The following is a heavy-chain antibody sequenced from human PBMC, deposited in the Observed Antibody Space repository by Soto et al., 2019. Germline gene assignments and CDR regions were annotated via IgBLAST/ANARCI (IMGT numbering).Heavy chain of an antibody. CDR3: ARGRIQLWPFDY. J-gene: IGHJ4*02. Sequence: PSETLSLTCAVYGGSFSGYYWSWIRQPPGKGLEWIGEINHSGSTNYNPSLKSRVTISVDTSKNQFSLKLSSVTAADTAVYYCARGRIQLWPFDYWGQGTLVTVSS. V-gene: IGHV4-34*01. D-gene: IGHD5-18*01. CDR2: INHSGST. CDR1: GGSFSGYY.